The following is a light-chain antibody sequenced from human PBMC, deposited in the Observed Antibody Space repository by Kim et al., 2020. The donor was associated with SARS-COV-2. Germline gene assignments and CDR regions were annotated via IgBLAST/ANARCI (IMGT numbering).Light chain of an antibody. CDR3: QQRSNWPPLT. V-gene: IGKV3-11*01. J-gene: IGKJ4*01. CDR2: DAS. CDR1: QSVSSY. Sequence: APGERATLCSRASQSVSSYLAWYQQKPGQAPRLLIYDASNRATGIPARFSGSGSGTDFTLTISSLEPEDFAVYYCQQRSNWPPLTFGGGTKVEIK.